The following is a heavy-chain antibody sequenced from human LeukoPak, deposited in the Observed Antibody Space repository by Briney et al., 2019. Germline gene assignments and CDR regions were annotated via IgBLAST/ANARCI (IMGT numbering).Heavy chain of an antibody. V-gene: IGHV3-21*01. CDR3: ASLAMDVVVTAIHVPAFDY. CDR1: GFTFSSYS. J-gene: IGHJ4*02. Sequence: GGSLRLSCAASGFTFSSYSMNWVRQAPGKGLEWVSSISSSSSYIYYADSVKGRFTISGDNAKNSLYLQMNSLRAEDTAVYYCASLAMDVVVTAIHVPAFDYWGQGTLVTVSS. D-gene: IGHD2-21*02. CDR2: ISSSSSYI.